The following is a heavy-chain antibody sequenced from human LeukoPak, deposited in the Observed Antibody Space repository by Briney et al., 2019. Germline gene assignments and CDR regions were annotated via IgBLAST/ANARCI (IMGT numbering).Heavy chain of an antibody. CDR3: ARDLQKFPGNLGYYFDY. CDR1: GFTFSDHY. V-gene: IGHV3-72*01. Sequence: GGSLRLSCAASGFTFSDHYMDWVRQAPGKGLEWVGRTRNKANSYTTEYAASVKGRFTISRDDSKNSLYLQMNSLRAEDTAVYYCARDLQKFPGNLGYYFDYWGQGTLVTVSS. CDR2: TRNKANSYTT. J-gene: IGHJ4*02.